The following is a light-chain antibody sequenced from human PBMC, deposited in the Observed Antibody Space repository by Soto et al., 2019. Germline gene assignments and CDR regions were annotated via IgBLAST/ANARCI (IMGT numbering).Light chain of an antibody. Sequence: QSALTQPASVSGSPGQSITISCTGTSSDVGGYNYVSWYQQHPGKAPKLMIYEVSNRPSGVSNRFSGSKSGNTASLTISGRQAEDEADYYFSSYTSSSTLAFGGGTKSPS. V-gene: IGLV2-14*01. CDR2: EVS. CDR1: SSDVGGYNY. CDR3: SSYTSSSTLA. J-gene: IGLJ2*01.